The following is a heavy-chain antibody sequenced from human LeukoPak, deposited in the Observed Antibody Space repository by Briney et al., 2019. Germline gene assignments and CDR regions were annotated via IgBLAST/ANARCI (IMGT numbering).Heavy chain of an antibody. J-gene: IGHJ4*02. D-gene: IGHD6-19*01. V-gene: IGHV3-23*01. Sequence: PGGSLRLSCAASGFTLSSYWMSWVRQAPGKGLGWVSAISGSAGGTFYADSVKGRFTISRDNSKNTLYLQRNSLRAEDTAVYYCAKVEARPVAGPSGYWGQGTLVTVSS. CDR2: ISGSAGGT. CDR1: GFTLSSYW. CDR3: AKVEARPVAGPSGY.